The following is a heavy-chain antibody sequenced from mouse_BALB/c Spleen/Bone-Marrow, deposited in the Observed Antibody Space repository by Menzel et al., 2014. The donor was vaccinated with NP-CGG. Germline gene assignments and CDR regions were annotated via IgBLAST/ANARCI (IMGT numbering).Heavy chain of an antibody. CDR3: ARKKYGNYDYFDY. CDR1: GYTFTSYW. V-gene: IGHV1S81*02. CDR2: INPNSGRK. Sequence: QVQLQQSGTELVKPGASVKLSCKASGYTFTSYWMHWVKQRPGQGLEWIGEINPNSGRKNYSEKFKSKATLTVDRSSSTAYMQLSSLTSEDSALYYCARKKYGNYDYFDYWGQGTTLTVSS. D-gene: IGHD2-10*02. J-gene: IGHJ2*01.